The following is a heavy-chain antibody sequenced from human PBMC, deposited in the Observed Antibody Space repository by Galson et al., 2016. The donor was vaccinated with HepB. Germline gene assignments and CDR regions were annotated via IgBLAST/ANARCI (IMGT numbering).Heavy chain of an antibody. J-gene: IGHJ6*02. CDR1: GFTFSDYG. Sequence: SLRLSCAASGFTFSDYGMHWVRQAPGKGLEWVALISYDGVNIYYTDSVKGRFTISRDNSKNTLFLHMNSLRTEDTARYYCARVDDGRSFAWLLPRSPYVYYFAMDGWGQGTTVIVPS. CDR2: ISYDGVNI. CDR3: ARVDDGRSFAWLLPRSPYVYYFAMDG. V-gene: IGHV3-30*03. D-gene: IGHD3-9*01.